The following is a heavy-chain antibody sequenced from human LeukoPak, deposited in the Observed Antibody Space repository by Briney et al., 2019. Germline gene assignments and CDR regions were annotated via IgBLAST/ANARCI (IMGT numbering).Heavy chain of an antibody. J-gene: IGHJ4*02. CDR3: ARGSWG. D-gene: IGHD2-15*01. CDR2: IYYSGST. Sequence: SETLSLTCTVSGGSISSSSYYWGWIRQPPGKGLEWIGYIYYSGSTNYNPSLKSRVTISVDTSKNQFSLKLSSVTAADTAVYYCARGSWGWGQGTLVTVSS. V-gene: IGHV4-61*05. CDR1: GGSISSSSYY.